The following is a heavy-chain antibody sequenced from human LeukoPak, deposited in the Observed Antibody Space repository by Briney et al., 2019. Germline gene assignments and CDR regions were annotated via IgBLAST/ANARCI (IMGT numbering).Heavy chain of an antibody. CDR3: ARGAYGTQSFDY. J-gene: IGHJ4*02. D-gene: IGHD4-17*01. V-gene: IGHV4-59*01. CDR1: GGSIISNY. CDR2: IYSSGST. Sequence: SETLSLTCTVSGGSIISNYWSWIRQPPGKGLEWIGYIYSSGSTNYNPSLKSRVTISVDTARNQFSLKLSSLTAADTALYYCARGAYGTQSFDYWGQGTLVTVSS.